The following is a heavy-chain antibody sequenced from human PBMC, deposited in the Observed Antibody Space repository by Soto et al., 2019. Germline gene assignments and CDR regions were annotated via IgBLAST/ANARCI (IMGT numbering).Heavy chain of an antibody. CDR2: ISYDESNY. CDR3: ARSGIAVAKGGFFDY. Sequence: QVQLVESGGGVVQPGRSLRLSCAASGFTFSSYGMHWVRQAPGKGLEWVAVISYDESNYYYADSVKGRFTSFRDNSKSTLYLQMNILRVDDTAVYYCARSGIAVAKGGFFDYWGQGTLVTVSS. D-gene: IGHD6-19*01. CDR1: GFTFSSYG. J-gene: IGHJ4*02. V-gene: IGHV3-30*03.